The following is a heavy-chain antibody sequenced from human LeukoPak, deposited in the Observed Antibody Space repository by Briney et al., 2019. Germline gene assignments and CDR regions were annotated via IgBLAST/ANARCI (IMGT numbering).Heavy chain of an antibody. CDR2: IYYSGST. D-gene: IGHD1-26*01. J-gene: IGHJ4*02. V-gene: IGHV4-39*01. CDR3: ARVPIVGAAHFDY. Sequence: SETLSLTCTVSGGSISSSSYYWGWIRQPPGKGLEWIGSIYYSGSTYYNPSLKSRVTISVDTSKNQFSLKLSSVTAADTAVYYCARVPIVGAAHFDYWGQGTLDTVSS. CDR1: GGSISSSSYY.